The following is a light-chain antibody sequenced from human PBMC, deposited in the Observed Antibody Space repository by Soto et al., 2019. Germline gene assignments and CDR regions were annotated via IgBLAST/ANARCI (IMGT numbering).Light chain of an antibody. V-gene: IGKV3-20*01. CDR2: GAS. J-gene: IGKJ5*01. CDR3: QQYGSSPLT. CDR1: QSLRGL. Sequence: EIVLTQSPGTLSLSPGERATFSCRASQSLRGLLAWYQQKPGQAPRLLIYGASSRATGIPDRFSGSGSGTDFTLTISRLEPEDFAVYYCQQYGSSPLTFGQGTRLEIK.